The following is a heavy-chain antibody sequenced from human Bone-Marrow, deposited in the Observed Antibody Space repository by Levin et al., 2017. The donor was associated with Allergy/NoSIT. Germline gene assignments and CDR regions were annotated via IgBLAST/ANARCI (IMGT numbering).Heavy chain of an antibody. Sequence: PGGSLRLSCKASGYPFTSYDINWVRQATGQGLEWMGWMNPNSGDTGYAQKFQGRVTMTRDAAISTAYMELNSLRSDDTAVYYCARVWGSVDYWGQGTLVTVSS. CDR3: ARVWGSVDY. V-gene: IGHV1-8*01. J-gene: IGHJ4*02. CDR1: GYPFTSYD. CDR2: MNPNSGDT. D-gene: IGHD3-16*01.